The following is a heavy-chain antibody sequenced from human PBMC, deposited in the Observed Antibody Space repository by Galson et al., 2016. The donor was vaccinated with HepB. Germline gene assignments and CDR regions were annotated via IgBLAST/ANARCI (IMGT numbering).Heavy chain of an antibody. CDR2: MFYSGS. J-gene: IGHJ5*02. CDR3: ARRRKLYSSPVGGWFDP. Sequence: LSLTCTVSGASVSSSDYYWGWIRQPPGKGLEWIGNMFYSGSNYNPSLKSRITISLHTSRNQFSLRLRSVTAADTAIYYCARRRKLYSSPVGGWFDPWGQGTLVTVSS. CDR1: GASVSSSDYY. D-gene: IGHD6-13*01. V-gene: IGHV4-39*01.